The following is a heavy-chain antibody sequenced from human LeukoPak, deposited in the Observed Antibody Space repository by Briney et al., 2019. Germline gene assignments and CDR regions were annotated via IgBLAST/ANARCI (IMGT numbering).Heavy chain of an antibody. Sequence: SETLSLTCTVSGGSISSYYWSWIRQPPGKGLEWIGYIYYSGSTNYNPSLKSRVTISLDTSNNQFSLKLSSVTAADTAVYYGARGGNCSGGSCGNWFDPWGQGTLVTVSS. D-gene: IGHD2-15*01. CDR1: GGSISSYY. CDR3: ARGGNCSGGSCGNWFDP. J-gene: IGHJ5*02. V-gene: IGHV4-59*01. CDR2: IYYSGST.